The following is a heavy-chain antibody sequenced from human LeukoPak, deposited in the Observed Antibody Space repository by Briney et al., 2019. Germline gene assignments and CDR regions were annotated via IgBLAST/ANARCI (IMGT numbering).Heavy chain of an antibody. CDR1: GFTFSGSP. CDR2: IRSKADNYAT. Sequence: GGSLRLSCAASGFTFSGSPILWVRQASGKGPEWVGRIRSKADNYATAYAASVQGRCTISRDDSKSTAYLQLNSLKTEDTAAYYCTQSNYWGQGALVTVSS. J-gene: IGHJ4*02. V-gene: IGHV3-73*01. CDR3: TQSNY.